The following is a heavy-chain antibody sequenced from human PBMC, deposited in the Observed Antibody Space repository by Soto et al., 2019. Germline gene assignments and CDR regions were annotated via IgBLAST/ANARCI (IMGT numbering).Heavy chain of an antibody. D-gene: IGHD3-3*01. CDR1: GFTFSSYN. J-gene: IGHJ4*02. V-gene: IGHV3-21*01. CDR2: ISGSSSDV. Sequence: KPGGSLRLSCVASGFTFSSYNMKWVRQAPGKGLEWVSSISGSSSDVYHADSVKGRFTISRDNAKSSLFLQMNSLRAEDTAVYYCAASSSNYDFWGAYYGDFDYWGQGSLVTVSS. CDR3: AASSSNYDFWGAYYGDFDY.